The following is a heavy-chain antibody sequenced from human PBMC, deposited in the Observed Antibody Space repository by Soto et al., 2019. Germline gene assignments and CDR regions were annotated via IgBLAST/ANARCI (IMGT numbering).Heavy chain of an antibody. CDR3: ARDFRKTDNYDSSGYYLDAFDI. Sequence: QVQLVQSGAEVKKPGSSVKVSCKASGGTFSSYAISWVRQAPGQGLEWMGGIIPIFGTANYAQKFQGRATITADEATSTAYKELSSLRSEDTAVYYCARDFRKTDNYDSSGYYLDAFDIWGQGTMVTVSS. CDR2: IIPIFGTA. V-gene: IGHV1-69*12. CDR1: GGTFSSYA. J-gene: IGHJ3*02. D-gene: IGHD3-22*01.